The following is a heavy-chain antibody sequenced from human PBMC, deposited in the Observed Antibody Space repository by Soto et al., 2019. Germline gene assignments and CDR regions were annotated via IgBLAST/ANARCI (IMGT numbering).Heavy chain of an antibody. CDR3: TRDQGGSYDSWFDP. J-gene: IGHJ5*02. CDR1: TFNSYS. V-gene: IGHV3-21*06. Sequence: EVQLVESGGGLVKPGGSLRLSCSFTFNSYSLNWVRKAPGKGLEWVSSISSGSAYIKYADSVKGRFTISRDNANNFLYLQMSSLRVDDTALYYCTRDQGGSYDSWFDPWGQGTLVTVSS. D-gene: IGHD1-26*01. CDR2: ISSGSAYI.